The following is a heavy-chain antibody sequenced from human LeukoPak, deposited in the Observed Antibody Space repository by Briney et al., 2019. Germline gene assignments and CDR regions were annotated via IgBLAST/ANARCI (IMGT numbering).Heavy chain of an antibody. CDR1: GFTFSGHW. CDR3: TRDRSRAEDD. V-gene: IGHV3-7*01. J-gene: IGHJ4*02. Sequence: GGSLRLSCAASGFTFSGHWMSWVRQAPGKGLEWVANINQGRSDKYYVDSVKGRFTISRDNANNLLYLQMNSLRGEDTAVYYCTRDRSRAEDDWGQGILVTVSS. D-gene: IGHD1-14*01. CDR2: INQGRSDK.